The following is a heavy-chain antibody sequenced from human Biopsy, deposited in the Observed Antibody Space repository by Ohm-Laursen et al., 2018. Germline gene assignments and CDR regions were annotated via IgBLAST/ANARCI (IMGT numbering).Heavy chain of an antibody. D-gene: IGHD1-26*01. CDR1: GGSISGYY. J-gene: IGHJ4*02. V-gene: IGHV4-59*01. CDR3: ARVVGAATGFDQ. Sequence: GTLSLTCGISGGSISGYYWNWIRQSPGKGLEWIGYIWSSGTTDYNPSLQSRVSMSLELSTDQFSLKVDSVTAADTAVYYCARVVGAATGFDQWGQGIPVTVSS. CDR2: IWSSGTT.